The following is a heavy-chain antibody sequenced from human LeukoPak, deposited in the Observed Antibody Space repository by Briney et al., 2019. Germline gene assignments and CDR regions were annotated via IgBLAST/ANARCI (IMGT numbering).Heavy chain of an antibody. D-gene: IGHD3-3*01. CDR1: GYTSTGYY. V-gene: IGHV1-2*02. CDR3: AGGAIFGVVPDY. CDR2: INPNSGGT. Sequence: ASVKVSCKASGYTSTGYYMHWVRQAPGQGLEWMGWINPNSGGTNYAQKFQGRVTMTRDTSISTAYMELSKLRSDDTAVYYCAGGAIFGVVPDYWGQGTLVTVSS. J-gene: IGHJ4*02.